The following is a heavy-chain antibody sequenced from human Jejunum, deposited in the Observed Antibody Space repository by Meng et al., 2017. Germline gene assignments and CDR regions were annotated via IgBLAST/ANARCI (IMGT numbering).Heavy chain of an antibody. D-gene: IGHD1-1*01. CDR3: ARVNWTSSYWYFDL. J-gene: IGHJ2*01. Sequence: LQEAGPGLCKPSQTLSLTCTVSVASMSSGNYYWTWIRQHPGKGLEWIGYIYYSGSTYYNPSLQSLVTISIDMSENQFSLKLTSVTAADTAVYYCARVNWTSSYWYFDLWGRGTLVTVSS. CDR1: VASMSSGNYY. CDR2: IYYSGST. V-gene: IGHV4-31*01.